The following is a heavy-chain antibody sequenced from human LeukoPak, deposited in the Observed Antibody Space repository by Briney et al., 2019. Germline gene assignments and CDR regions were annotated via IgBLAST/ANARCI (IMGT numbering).Heavy chain of an antibody. Sequence: PGGSLRLSCAASGFTFDDYGMSWVRPAPGKGLEWVSGINWNGGSTSYTDSVKGRFTISRDNAKNSLYLQMNSLRAEDTALYYCASHYHGSGSYYNKGLDYWGQGTLVTVSS. CDR2: INWNGGST. CDR1: GFTFDDYG. D-gene: IGHD3-10*01. CDR3: ASHYHGSGSYYNKGLDY. J-gene: IGHJ4*02. V-gene: IGHV3-20*04.